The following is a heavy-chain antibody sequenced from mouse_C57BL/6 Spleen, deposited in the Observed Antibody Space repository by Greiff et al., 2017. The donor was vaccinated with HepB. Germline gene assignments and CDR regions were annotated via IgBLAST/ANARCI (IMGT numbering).Heavy chain of an antibody. Sequence: VQLQQPGAELVMPGASVKLSCKASGYTFTSYWMHWVKQRPGQGLEWIGEIDPCDSYTNYNQKFKGKSTLTVDKSSSTAYMQLSSLTSEDSAVYYCARSEDSSFAYWGQGTLVTVSA. V-gene: IGHV1-69*01. CDR1: GYTFTSYW. J-gene: IGHJ3*01. D-gene: IGHD3-2*01. CDR2: IDPCDSYT. CDR3: ARSEDSSFAY.